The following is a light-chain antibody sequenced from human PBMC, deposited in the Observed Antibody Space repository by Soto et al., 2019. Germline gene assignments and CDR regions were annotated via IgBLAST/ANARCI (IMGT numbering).Light chain of an antibody. Sequence: EIVLTQSPGTLSLTPWERATLSCRASQSVSSTFLAWYQQKPGQAPKVLIYGASTRATGIQDRFSGSGSGTAFTLTISRLEPEDFAMYYCQQYESSRTFGQGTKVEMK. CDR1: QSVSSTF. CDR3: QQYESSRT. CDR2: GAS. J-gene: IGKJ1*01. V-gene: IGKV3-20*01.